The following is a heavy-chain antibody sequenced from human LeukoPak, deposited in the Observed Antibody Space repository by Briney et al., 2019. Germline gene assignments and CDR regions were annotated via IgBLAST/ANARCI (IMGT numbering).Heavy chain of an antibody. CDR2: ISSSGSTI. D-gene: IGHD6-19*01. Sequence: GGSLRLSCAASGFIFSTYEMNWVRQAPGKGLEWVSYISSSGSTIYYADSVKGRFTISRGNAKNSLYLQMNSLRAEDTAVYYCARGLGSAWWGVIDYWGQGTLVTVSS. CDR1: GFIFSTYE. J-gene: IGHJ4*02. CDR3: ARGLGSAWWGVIDY. V-gene: IGHV3-48*03.